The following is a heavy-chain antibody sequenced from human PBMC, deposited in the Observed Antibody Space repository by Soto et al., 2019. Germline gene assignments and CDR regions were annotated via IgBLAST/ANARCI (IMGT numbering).Heavy chain of an antibody. D-gene: IGHD3-22*01. Sequence: GGSLRLSCAASGFTFSSYGMHWVRQAPGKGLEWVAVIWYDGSNKYYADSVKGRFTISRDNSKNTLYLQMNSLRAEDTAVYYCARDGFGYDSSLGYWGQGTLVTVYS. CDR3: ARDGFGYDSSLGY. CDR1: GFTFSSYG. V-gene: IGHV3-33*08. CDR2: IWYDGSNK. J-gene: IGHJ4*02.